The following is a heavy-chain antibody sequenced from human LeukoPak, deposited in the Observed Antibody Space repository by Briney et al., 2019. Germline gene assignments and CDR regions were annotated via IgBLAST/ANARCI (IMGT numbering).Heavy chain of an antibody. CDR1: GYTFTRYD. CDR3: ARGGITGTDAEYYYYYMDV. D-gene: IGHD1-7*01. CDR2: MNPNTGHT. J-gene: IGHJ6*03. V-gene: IGHV1-8*03. Sequence: EASVKVSCKTCGYTFTRYDINWVRQATGQRLEWMGWMNPNTGHTAYAPKFQGRVTFTRNTSVSTAYMELDILISEDTAVYFCARGGITGTDAEYYYYYMDVWGKGTTVTVSS.